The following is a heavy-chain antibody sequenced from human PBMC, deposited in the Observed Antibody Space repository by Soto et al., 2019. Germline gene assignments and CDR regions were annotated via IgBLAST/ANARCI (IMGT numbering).Heavy chain of an antibody. Sequence: QLQLQESGPGLVKPSETLSLTCTVSGGSISSSSYYWGWIRQPPGKGLEWIGSIYYSGSTYYNRSLKSRVTISVDTSKNQFSLKLSSVTAADTAVYYCARLRRERLFDYWGQGTLVTVSS. CDR1: GGSISSSSYY. CDR2: IYYSGST. CDR3: ARLRRERLFDY. D-gene: IGHD3-10*01. V-gene: IGHV4-39*01. J-gene: IGHJ4*02.